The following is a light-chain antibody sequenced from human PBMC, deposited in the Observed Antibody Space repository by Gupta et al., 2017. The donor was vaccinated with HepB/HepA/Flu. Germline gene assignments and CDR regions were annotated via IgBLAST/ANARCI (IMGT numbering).Light chain of an antibody. CDR1: SSNIASNY. CDR3: AAWDDSLSGRV. V-gene: IGLV1-47*01. Sequence: QSVLLQPPPASGTAGRPLTISCSASSSNIASNYVYWYQQLPGAAPKLLIYRNNQRPSGVPDRFSGSTSGTSASLAISGLRSEDEADYHCAAWDDSLSGRVFGGGTKVTVL. CDR2: RNN. J-gene: IGLJ3*02.